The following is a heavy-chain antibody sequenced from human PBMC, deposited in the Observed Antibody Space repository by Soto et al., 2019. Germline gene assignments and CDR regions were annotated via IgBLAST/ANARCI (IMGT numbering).Heavy chain of an antibody. J-gene: IGHJ3*02. V-gene: IGHV3-23*01. CDR1: GFTFNDYA. D-gene: IGHD3-3*01. CDR3: AKDSRLPGFGLLIHAFDM. CDR2: ISGGXGXX. Sequence: GGSLRLSCAVSGFTFNDYAMSWVRQAPGKGLEWVSTISGGXGXXXXXXXXXXRFTISGDSSNNTLYLQMNSLRVEDTATYYCAKDSRLPGFGLLIHAFDMWGHGTMVTVSS.